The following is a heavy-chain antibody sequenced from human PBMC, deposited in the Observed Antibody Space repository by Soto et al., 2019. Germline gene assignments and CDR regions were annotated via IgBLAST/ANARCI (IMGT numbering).Heavy chain of an antibody. Sequence: QVQLVESGGGVVQPWRSLKLSCAASGFTFRSYGMNWVRQAPGKGLEWVAIISYAGSNKYYADSVRGRFTISRDNSKNALFLQMNSLRAEDTAVFFCARDRAPYYPFWSTLPPVFHDMDVWGQGTTVTVSS. J-gene: IGHJ6*02. CDR1: GFTFRSYG. CDR3: ARDRAPYYPFWSTLPPVFHDMDV. CDR2: ISYAGSNK. V-gene: IGHV3-30*03. D-gene: IGHD3-3*01.